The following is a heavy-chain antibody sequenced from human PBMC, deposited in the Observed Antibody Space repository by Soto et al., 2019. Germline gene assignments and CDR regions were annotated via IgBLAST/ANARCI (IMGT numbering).Heavy chain of an antibody. CDR1: GFNFNEYT. CDR3: VTTRTASPWPLGL. Sequence: GGSLRLSCAASGFNFNEYTMHWVRQAPGRGLEWVSLITSDGSNTYYADSVRGRFTISRDNSDNSLYLQINSLRTEDTALYYVVTTRTASPWPLGLWGQGTLVTVSS. V-gene: IGHV3-43*01. J-gene: IGHJ1*01. CDR2: ITSDGSNT. D-gene: IGHD1-1*01.